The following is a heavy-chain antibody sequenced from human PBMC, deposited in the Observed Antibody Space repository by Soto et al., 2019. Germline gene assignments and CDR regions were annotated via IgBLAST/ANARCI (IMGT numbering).Heavy chain of an antibody. CDR2: IIPIFGTA. J-gene: IGHJ6*02. V-gene: IGHV1-69*12. Sequence: QAQLVQSGAEVKKPGSSVKVSCKASGGTFSSYAISWVRQAPGQGLEWMGGIIPIFGTANYAQKFQGRVTITADESTSTAYMELSSLRSEDTAVYYCARPSNSSTEYYYGMDVWGQGTTVTVSS. CDR3: ARPSNSSTEYYYGMDV. D-gene: IGHD6-13*01. CDR1: GGTFSSYA.